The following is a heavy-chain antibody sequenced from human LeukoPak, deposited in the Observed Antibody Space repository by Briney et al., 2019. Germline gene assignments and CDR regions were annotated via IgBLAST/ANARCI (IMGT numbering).Heavy chain of an antibody. Sequence: SETLSLTCTVSGGSISSGGSYWSWIRQHPGKGLEWVGYIYYSGSTYYNPSLKSRVTISVDTSKNQFSLKLSSVTAADTAVYYCARDRSTMVRGVIIHTNWFDPWGQGTLVTVSS. J-gene: IGHJ5*02. CDR2: IYYSGST. CDR1: GGSISSGGSY. V-gene: IGHV4-31*03. D-gene: IGHD3-10*01. CDR3: ARDRSTMVRGVIIHTNWFDP.